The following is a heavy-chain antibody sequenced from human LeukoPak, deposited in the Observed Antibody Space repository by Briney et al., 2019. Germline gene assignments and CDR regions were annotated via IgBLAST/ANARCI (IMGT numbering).Heavy chain of an antibody. Sequence: ASVKVSCKASGYTFTGYYVHWVRQAPGQGPEWMGWINPNSGGTNYAQKFQGRVTMTRDTSISTAYMELSRLRSDDTAVYYCARGGYGGNFLDYWGQGTLVTVSS. CDR3: ARGGYGGNFLDY. CDR1: GYTFTGYY. D-gene: IGHD4-23*01. J-gene: IGHJ4*02. V-gene: IGHV1-2*02. CDR2: INPNSGGT.